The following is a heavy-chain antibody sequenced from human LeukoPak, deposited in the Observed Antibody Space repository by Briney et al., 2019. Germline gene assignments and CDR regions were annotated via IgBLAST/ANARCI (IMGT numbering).Heavy chain of an antibody. CDR1: VYTFTGYY. Sequence: ASVKVSCKASVYTFTGYYMHWVRQATGQGLKWMGWMNPNSGNTGYAQKFQGRVTMTRNTSISTAYMELSSLRSEDTAVYYCARGIRPVTVTMVRGAHNWFDPWGQGTLVIVSS. V-gene: IGHV1-8*02. CDR2: MNPNSGNT. CDR3: ARGIRPVTVTMVRGAHNWFDP. D-gene: IGHD3-10*01. J-gene: IGHJ5*02.